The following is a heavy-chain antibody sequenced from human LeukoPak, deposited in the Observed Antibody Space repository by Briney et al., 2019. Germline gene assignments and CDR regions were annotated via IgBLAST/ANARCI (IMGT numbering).Heavy chain of an antibody. CDR2: IYYSGST. CDR3: ARIRFGESYAPKSYYYYYMDV. V-gene: IGHV4-59*12. D-gene: IGHD3-10*01. J-gene: IGHJ6*03. CDR1: GDSISSYY. Sequence: SETLSLTCTVSGDSISSYYWNWIRQPPGKGLEWIGYIYYSGSTNYNPSLKSRVTISVDTSKNQFSLKLSSVTAADTAVYYCARIRFGESYAPKSYYYYYMDVWGIGTTVTISS.